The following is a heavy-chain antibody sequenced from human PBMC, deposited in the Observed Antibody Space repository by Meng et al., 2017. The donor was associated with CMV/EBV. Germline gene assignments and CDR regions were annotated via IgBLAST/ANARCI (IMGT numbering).Heavy chain of an antibody. CDR3: ARDRDIVATVNYYYYGMDV. CDR1: GFTFDDYG. D-gene: IGHD5-12*01. V-gene: IGHV3-20*04. CDR2: INWNGGST. Sequence: GESLKISCAASGFTFDDYGMSWVRQAPGKGLEWVSGINWNGGSTGYADSVKGRFTISRDNAKNSLYLQMNSLRAEDTALYYCARDRDIVATVNYYYYGMDVWGQGITVTVSS. J-gene: IGHJ6*02.